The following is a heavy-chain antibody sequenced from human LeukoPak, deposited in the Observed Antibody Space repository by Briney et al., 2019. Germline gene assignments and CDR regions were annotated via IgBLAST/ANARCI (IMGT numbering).Heavy chain of an antibody. CDR2: IRSKANSYAT. D-gene: IGHD3-22*01. CDR3: TSIYYDSGSAMDV. CDR1: GFTFSGSA. J-gene: IGHJ6*02. Sequence: GGSLRLSCAASGFTFSGSAMHWVRQASGKGLEWVGRIRSKANSYATAYGASVKGRFIISRDDSKNTAYLQMNSLKIEDTAVYYCTSIYYDSGSAMDVWGQGTTVAVSS. V-gene: IGHV3-73*01.